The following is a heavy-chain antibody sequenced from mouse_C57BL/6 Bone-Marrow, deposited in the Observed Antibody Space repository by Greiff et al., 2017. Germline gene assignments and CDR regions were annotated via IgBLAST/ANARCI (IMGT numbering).Heavy chain of an antibody. D-gene: IGHD1-1*01. CDR2: ISSGSSTI. CDR3: ARMGTTVGDFDY. CDR1: GFTFSDYG. V-gene: IGHV5-17*01. J-gene: IGHJ2*01. Sequence: EVQLVESGGGLVKPGGSLKLSCAASGFTFSDYGMHWVRQAPEKGLEWVAYISSGSSTIYYADTVKGRCTISRDNAKNTLFLQMTSLRSEDTAMYYCARMGTTVGDFDYWGQGTTLTVSS.